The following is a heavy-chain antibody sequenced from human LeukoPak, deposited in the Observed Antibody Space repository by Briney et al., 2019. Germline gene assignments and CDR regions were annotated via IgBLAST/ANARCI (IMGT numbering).Heavy chain of an antibody. D-gene: IGHD2-21*02. CDR1: GXXFTSXV. CDR2: IXXNTGNP. J-gene: IGHJ4*02. CDR3: ARVHDVTGSFRGGDPLGY. Sequence: CXXXGXXFTSXVXXWVXXAPXQXXXXXXXIXXNTGNPTYAQGFTGRFVFSLDTSVSTAYLQISSLKAEDTAVYYCARVHDVTGSFRGGDPLGYWGQGTLVTVSS. V-gene: IGHV7-4-1*02.